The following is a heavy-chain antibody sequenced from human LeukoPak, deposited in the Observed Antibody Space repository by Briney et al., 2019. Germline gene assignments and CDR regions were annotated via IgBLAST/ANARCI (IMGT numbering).Heavy chain of an antibody. CDR1: GGSISSGSYY. V-gene: IGHV4-61*02. D-gene: IGHD6-19*01. CDR2: IYTSGST. Sequence: SETLSLTCTVSGGSISSGSYYWSWIRQPAGKGLEWIGRIYTSGSTNYNPSLKSRVTISVDTSKNQFSLKLSSVTAADTAVYYCARDRTSDWYRSTNSDAFDIWGQGTMVTVSS. CDR3: ARDRTSDWYRSTNSDAFDI. J-gene: IGHJ3*02.